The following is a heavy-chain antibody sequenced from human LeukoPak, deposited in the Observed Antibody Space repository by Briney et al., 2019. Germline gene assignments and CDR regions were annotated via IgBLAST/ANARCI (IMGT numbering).Heavy chain of an antibody. CDR3: ARGSWSIAAAGFHFDY. Sequence: ASVKVSCKASGYTFTSYGISWVRQAPGQGLEWMGWISAYNGNTNYAQKLQGRVTMTTDTSTSTAYMELRSLRSDDTAVYYCARGSWSIAAAGFHFDYWGQGTLVTISS. J-gene: IGHJ4*02. D-gene: IGHD6-13*01. CDR1: GYTFTSYG. CDR2: ISAYNGNT. V-gene: IGHV1-18*01.